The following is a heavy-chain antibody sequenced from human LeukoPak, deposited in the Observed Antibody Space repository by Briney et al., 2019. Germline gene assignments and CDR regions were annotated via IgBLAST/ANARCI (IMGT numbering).Heavy chain of an antibody. CDR2: IPYDGSNK. D-gene: IGHD4-17*01. CDR3: ATAMTTVTYFDY. V-gene: IGHV3-30-3*01. CDR1: GFTFSSYA. J-gene: IGHJ4*02. Sequence: GGSLRLSSAASGFTFSSYAMHWVRQAPGKGLEGVAVIPYDGSNKYYADSVKGRFTISRDNSKNTLYLQMNSLRAEDTAVYYCATAMTTVTYFDYWGQGTLVTVSS.